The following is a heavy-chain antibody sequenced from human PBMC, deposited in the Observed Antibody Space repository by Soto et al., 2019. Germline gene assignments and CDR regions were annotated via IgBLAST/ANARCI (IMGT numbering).Heavy chain of an antibody. D-gene: IGHD3-10*01. V-gene: IGHV3-9*01. CDR2: ISWDRGSI. CDR1: GFTFDYYA. J-gene: IGHJ6*03. Sequence: EVQLVESGGGLVQPGRSLRLSCAASGFTFDYYAMHWVRQAPGKGLEWVSGISWDRGSIGYADSVKGRFTISRDNAKNSLYLQMNSLGPEDTSLYYCAKEFGESPHSDYYYYYYMDVWGKGTTVTVSS. CDR3: AKEFGESPHSDYYYYYYMDV.